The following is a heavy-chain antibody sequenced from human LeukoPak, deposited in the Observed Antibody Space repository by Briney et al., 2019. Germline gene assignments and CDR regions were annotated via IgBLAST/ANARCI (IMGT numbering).Heavy chain of an antibody. CDR1: GFTFISYW. D-gene: IGHD4-17*01. Sequence: GGSLRLSCAAPGFTFISYWMHWVRQAPGKGLVWVSRINSDGSSAIYADSVKGRFTFSRDNAKNTLYLQMNSLRAEDTAVYYCVRDKFGTLIYGSSCFDSWGQGTLVTVSS. CDR3: VRDKFGTLIYGSSCFDS. CDR2: INSDGSSA. V-gene: IGHV3-74*01. J-gene: IGHJ4*02.